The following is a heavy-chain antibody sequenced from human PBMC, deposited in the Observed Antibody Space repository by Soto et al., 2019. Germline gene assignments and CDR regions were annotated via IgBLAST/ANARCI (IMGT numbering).Heavy chain of an antibody. CDR3: TRMAMGYSSGYQIDY. V-gene: IGHV3-49*04. Sequence: SLRLSCTASGFTFGDYAMSWVRQAPGKGLEWVGFIRSKAYGGTTEYAASVKGRFTISRDDSKSIAYLQMNSLKTEDTAVYYCTRMAMGYSSGYQIDYWGQGTLVTVSS. CDR1: GFTFGDYA. J-gene: IGHJ4*02. D-gene: IGHD3-22*01. CDR2: IRSKAYGGTT.